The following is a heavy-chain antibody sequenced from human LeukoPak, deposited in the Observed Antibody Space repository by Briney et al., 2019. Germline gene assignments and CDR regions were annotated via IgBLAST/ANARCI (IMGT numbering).Heavy chain of an antibody. V-gene: IGHV4-59*01. J-gene: IGHJ4*02. CDR2: IYYSGST. CDR1: GGSISSYY. CDR3: ARGRGDYDSSAYGGFDY. D-gene: IGHD3-22*01. Sequence: PSETLSLTCTVSGGSISSYYWNWIRQPPGKGLEWIGYIYYSGSTNYNPSLKSRVTISVDTSNNQFSLNLRSVTAADTAVYYCARGRGDYDSSAYGGFDYWGQGTLVTVSS.